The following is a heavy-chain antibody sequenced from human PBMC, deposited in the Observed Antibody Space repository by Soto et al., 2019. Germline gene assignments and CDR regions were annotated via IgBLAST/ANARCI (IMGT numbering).Heavy chain of an antibody. D-gene: IGHD5-18*01. CDR3: ARGGSMDTAMVMPYYYYYYGMDV. V-gene: IGHV1-69*13. Sequence: SVKVSCKASGVTFSSYAISWVRQAPGQGLEWMGGIIPIFGTANYAQKFQGRVTITADESTSTAYMELSSLRSEDTAVYYCARGGSMDTAMVMPYYYYYYGMDVWGQGTTVTVSS. CDR2: IIPIFGTA. CDR1: GVTFSSYA. J-gene: IGHJ6*02.